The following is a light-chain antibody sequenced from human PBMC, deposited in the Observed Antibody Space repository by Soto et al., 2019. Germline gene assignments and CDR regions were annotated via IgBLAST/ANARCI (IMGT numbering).Light chain of an antibody. CDR2: LAS. J-gene: IGKJ4*01. CDR3: LQHNIYPLT. CDR1: QDISTY. V-gene: IGKV1-17*03. Sequence: DIQMTQSPSAMSASVGDRVTITCRASQDISTYLAWFQQRPGKVPQRLIYLASILESGVPSRFSGRGSGTEFTLPISSLQPEDFATYYCLQHNIYPLTFGGGPKVEIK.